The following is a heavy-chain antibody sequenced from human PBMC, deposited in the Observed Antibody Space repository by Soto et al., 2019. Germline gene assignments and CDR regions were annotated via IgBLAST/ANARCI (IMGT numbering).Heavy chain of an antibody. CDR1: GYTFTSYG. V-gene: IGHV1-18*04. Sequence: QVQLVQSGPEVQKPEASVRVSCKTSGYTFTSYGISWVRQAPGQGLEWMGRVSPNNGDTYYAQKFQGRVTMTTDTSTSTVYIDLTSLTSDDTAIYFCSRFGAYGSHWGQGTLVTVSS. J-gene: IGHJ4*02. CDR3: SRFGAYGSH. CDR2: VSPNNGDT. D-gene: IGHD3-10*01.